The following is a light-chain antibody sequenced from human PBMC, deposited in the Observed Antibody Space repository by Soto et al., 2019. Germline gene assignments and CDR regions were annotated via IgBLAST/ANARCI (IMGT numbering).Light chain of an antibody. CDR1: SSDVGGYNY. J-gene: IGLJ1*01. CDR2: EVS. Sequence: QSVLTQPASVSGSPGQSITISCTGTSSDVGGYNYVSWYQQRPGKAPKLMIYEVSNRPSGVSNRFSGSKSGNTASLTIYGLQTEDEADYYCSSYRSSSLYVFGSGTKVTVL. CDR3: SSYRSSSLYV. V-gene: IGLV2-14*01.